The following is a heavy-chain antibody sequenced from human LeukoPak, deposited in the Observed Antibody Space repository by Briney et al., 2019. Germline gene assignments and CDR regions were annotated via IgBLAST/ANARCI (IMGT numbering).Heavy chain of an antibody. D-gene: IGHD3/OR15-3a*01. J-gene: IGHJ4*02. Sequence: GGSLRLSCAASGFNFSTYSMNWVRPAPGKGLEWVSSISSRSSYIYYADSLKGRFTISRDNAKNSLYLQMNSLRAEDTAVYYCAKDAPDDLGFDYWGQGTLVTVSS. V-gene: IGHV3-21*01. CDR3: AKDAPDDLGFDY. CDR1: GFNFSTYS. CDR2: ISSRSSYI.